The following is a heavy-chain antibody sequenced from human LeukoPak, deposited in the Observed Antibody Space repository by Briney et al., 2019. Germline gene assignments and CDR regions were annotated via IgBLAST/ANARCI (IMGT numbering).Heavy chain of an antibody. Sequence: ASVKVSCKASGYTFTSYGISWVRQAPGQGLEWMGWISVYNGNTNYAQKLQGRVTMTTDTSTSTAYMELRSLRSDDTAVYYCARSCSGCHTGDAFDIWGQGTMVTVSS. CDR2: ISVYNGNT. D-gene: IGHD6-19*01. CDR3: ARSCSGCHTGDAFDI. J-gene: IGHJ3*02. V-gene: IGHV1-18*01. CDR1: GYTFTSYG.